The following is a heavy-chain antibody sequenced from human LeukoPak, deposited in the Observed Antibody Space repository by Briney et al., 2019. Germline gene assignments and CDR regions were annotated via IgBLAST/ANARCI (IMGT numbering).Heavy chain of an antibody. V-gene: IGHV1-2*02. Sequence: ASVKVSCKASGHTFTGYYMHWVRQAPGQGLEWMGWINPNSGGTNYAQKFQGRVTMTRDTSISTAYMELSRLGSDDTAVYYCARDSVAGTTVYSFDYWGQGTLVTVSP. D-gene: IGHD6-19*01. CDR3: ARDSVAGTTVYSFDY. J-gene: IGHJ4*02. CDR1: GHTFTGYY. CDR2: INPNSGGT.